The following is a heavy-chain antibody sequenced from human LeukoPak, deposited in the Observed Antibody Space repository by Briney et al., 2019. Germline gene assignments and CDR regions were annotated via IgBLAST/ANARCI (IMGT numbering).Heavy chain of an antibody. D-gene: IGHD6-19*01. J-gene: IGHJ6*02. CDR2: IRYDGSNK. Sequence: PGGSLRLSCAASGFTFSSYGMHWVRQAPGKGLEWVAFIRYDGSNKYYADSVKGRFTISRDNPKNTLYLQMNSLRAEDTAVYYCARGTPSSSGWLYYGMDVWGQGTTVTVSS. V-gene: IGHV3-30*02. CDR1: GFTFSSYG. CDR3: ARGTPSSSGWLYYGMDV.